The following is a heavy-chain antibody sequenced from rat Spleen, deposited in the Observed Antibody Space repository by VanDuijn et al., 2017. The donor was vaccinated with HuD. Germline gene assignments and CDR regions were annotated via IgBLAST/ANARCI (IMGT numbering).Heavy chain of an antibody. D-gene: IGHD4-3*01. Sequence: EVQLVESGGGLVQPGRSLKLSCAASGFTFSDYNMAWVRQAPKKGLEWVATIIYDGITTYYRDSVRGRFTISSDNAKTTLYLQMDSLRSEDTATYYCTRHDYSGVITNWFAYWGQGTLVTVSS. J-gene: IGHJ3*01. CDR3: TRHDYSGVITNWFAY. CDR1: GFTFSDYN. V-gene: IGHV5-7*01. CDR2: IIYDGITT.